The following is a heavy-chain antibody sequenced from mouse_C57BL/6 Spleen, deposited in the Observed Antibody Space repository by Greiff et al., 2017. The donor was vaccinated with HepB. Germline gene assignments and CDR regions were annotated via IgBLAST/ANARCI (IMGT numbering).Heavy chain of an antibody. CDR3: VREIDYYGSSLYFDY. D-gene: IGHD1-1*01. J-gene: IGHJ2*01. V-gene: IGHV10-3*01. CDR1: GFTFNTYA. Sequence: EVQWVESGGGLVQPKGSLKLSCAASGFTFNTYAMHWVRQAPGKGLEWVARIRSKSSNYATYYADSVKDRFTISRDDSQSMLYLQMNNLKTEDTAMYYCVREIDYYGSSLYFDYWGQGTTLTVSS. CDR2: IRSKSSNYAT.